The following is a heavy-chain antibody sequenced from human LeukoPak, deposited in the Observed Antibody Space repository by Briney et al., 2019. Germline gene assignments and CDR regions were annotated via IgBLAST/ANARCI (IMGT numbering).Heavy chain of an antibody. V-gene: IGHV4-61*02. CDR3: ARARGYSYGYPFDY. CDR2: IYTSGST. CDR1: GGSISSGSYY. Sequence: SQTLSLTCTVSGGSISSGSYYWSWIRQPAGKGLEWIGRIYTSGSTNYNPSLKSRVTISVDTSKNQFSLKLSSVTAADTAVYYCARARGYSYGYPFDYWGQGTLVTVSS. D-gene: IGHD5-18*01. J-gene: IGHJ4*02.